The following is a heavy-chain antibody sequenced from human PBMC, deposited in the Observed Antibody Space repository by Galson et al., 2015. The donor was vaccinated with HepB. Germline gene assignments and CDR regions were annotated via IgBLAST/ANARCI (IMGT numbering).Heavy chain of an antibody. Sequence: SLRLSCAASGFTFRDYYMSWIRQTPGKGLEWLSYISSNTGTYTNYADSVKGRLTISRDNAENSLYLQMSSLRVEDTAVYYCARDVRYAFEMWGQGTMVTVS. J-gene: IGHJ3*02. D-gene: IGHD3-10*02. V-gene: IGHV3-11*06. CDR3: ARDVRYAFEM. CDR2: ISSNTGTYT. CDR1: GFTFRDYY.